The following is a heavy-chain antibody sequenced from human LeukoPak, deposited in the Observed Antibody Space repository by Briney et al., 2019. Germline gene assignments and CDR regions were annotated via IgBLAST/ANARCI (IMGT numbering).Heavy chain of an antibody. Sequence: GGSLRLSCAASGFTFNNYWMTWVRQAPGKGLEWVANIKQDGSQKYYVDSVKGRFTISGDNAKNSVYLQMNTLRAGDTGVYYCARIGYSSSCTDYWGQGTLVTVSS. CDR3: ARIGYSSSCTDY. CDR2: IKQDGSQK. CDR1: GFTFNNYW. V-gene: IGHV3-7*01. D-gene: IGHD2-2*01. J-gene: IGHJ4*02.